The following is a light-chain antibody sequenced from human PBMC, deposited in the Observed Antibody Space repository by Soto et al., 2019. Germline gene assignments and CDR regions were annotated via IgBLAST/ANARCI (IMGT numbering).Light chain of an antibody. CDR3: AAWDDSLTGPV. CDR1: RSNIGSNT. CDR2: SND. Sequence: QAVVTQPPSASGTPGQRVTISCSGSRSNIGSNTVNWYQQLPGTAPKLLIYSNDQRPSGVPDRFSGSKSGTSASLAISGLQSEDEADYYCAAWDDSLTGPVFGGGTKLTVL. V-gene: IGLV1-44*01. J-gene: IGLJ3*02.